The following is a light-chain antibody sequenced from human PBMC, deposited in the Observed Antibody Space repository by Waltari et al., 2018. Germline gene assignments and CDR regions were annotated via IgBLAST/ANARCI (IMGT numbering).Light chain of an antibody. CDR3: AAWDDSLNRV. CDR2: STS. J-gene: IGLJ2*01. CDR1: GSNIGSNA. V-gene: IGLV1-44*01. Sequence: QSVLTQPPSASGTPGQRVTISCSGSGSNIGSNAVSWYQQLPGTAPQIPIYSTSLRPSGVPDRFSGSKSGTSASLAISGLQSEDEADYYCAAWDDSLNRVFGGGTKLTVL.